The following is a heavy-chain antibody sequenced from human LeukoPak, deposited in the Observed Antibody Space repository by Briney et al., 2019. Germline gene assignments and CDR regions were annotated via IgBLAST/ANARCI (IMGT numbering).Heavy chain of an antibody. J-gene: IGHJ4*02. CDR2: IKQDGSEK. CDR3: ARMEVVAATRLFDY. V-gene: IGHV3-7*01. CDR1: GFTFSSYW. Sequence: GGSLRLSCAASGFTFSSYWMSWVRQAPGKGLEWVANIKQDGSEKYYVDSVKGRFTISRDNAKNSLYLQMNSLRAEDTAVYYCARMEVVAATRLFDYWGQGTLVTVSS. D-gene: IGHD2-15*01.